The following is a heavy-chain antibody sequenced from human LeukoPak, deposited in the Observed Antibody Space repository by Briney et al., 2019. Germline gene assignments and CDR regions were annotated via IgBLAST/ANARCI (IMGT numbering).Heavy chain of an antibody. D-gene: IGHD3-10*01. CDR1: GFTFHTYA. CDR3: AKAVGRYYYGSGSYCDS. Sequence: GGSLRLSCAASGFTFHTYAMTWVRQAPRKGLEWVSAISGSGGDTHYADSVRGRFTISRDNFNNTLYLQMNSLRAEDTALYYCAKAVGRYYYGSGSYCDSWDEGTLVTVSS. V-gene: IGHV3-23*01. J-gene: IGHJ5*01. CDR2: ISGSGGDT.